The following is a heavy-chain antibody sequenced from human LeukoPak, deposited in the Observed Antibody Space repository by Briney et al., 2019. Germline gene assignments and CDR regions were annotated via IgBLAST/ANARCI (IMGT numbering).Heavy chain of an antibody. J-gene: IGHJ4*02. V-gene: IGHV3-23*01. CDR3: AKMPVSYSSGWSTFDY. D-gene: IGHD6-19*01. CDR2: ISGTGDST. CDR1: GFTFSSYA. Sequence: GGSLRLSCVASGFTFSSYAMSWVRQAPGKGLEWVSGISGTGDSTYYADSVKGRFTIFRDNSKNTLYLQMNSLRAEDTAVYYCAKMPVSYSSGWSTFDYWGQGNLVTVSS.